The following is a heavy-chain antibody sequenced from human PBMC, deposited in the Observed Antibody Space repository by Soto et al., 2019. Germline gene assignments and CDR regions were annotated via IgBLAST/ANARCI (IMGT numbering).Heavy chain of an antibody. V-gene: IGHV3-74*01. D-gene: IGHD3-16*01. Sequence: EVQLVESGGGLVQPGGSLRLSCAASGFTFSSYWMHWVRQAPGKGLVWVSRINSDGSTISYADSVRGRFTISRDNAKNTLDLQMNSLRAEDTAVYYCARVGIGAYHFDSRGQGTLVTVSS. J-gene: IGHJ4*02. CDR2: INSDGSTI. CDR1: GFTFSSYW. CDR3: ARVGIGAYHFDS.